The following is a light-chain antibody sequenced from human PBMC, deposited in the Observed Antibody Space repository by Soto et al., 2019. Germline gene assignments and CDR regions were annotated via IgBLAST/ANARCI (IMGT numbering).Light chain of an antibody. CDR2: GAF. V-gene: IGKV3-11*01. CDR3: QKRNIWPPVT. CDR1: PSVTNY. J-gene: IGKJ1*01. Sequence: EIVLTQSPATLSLSPGERATLSCRASPSVTNYLAWYQQKPGQPPRLLIYGAFNRAAGIPARFSGSGSGTDFTLTISRLEPEDSAVYYCQKRNIWPPVTFGQGTKVDIK.